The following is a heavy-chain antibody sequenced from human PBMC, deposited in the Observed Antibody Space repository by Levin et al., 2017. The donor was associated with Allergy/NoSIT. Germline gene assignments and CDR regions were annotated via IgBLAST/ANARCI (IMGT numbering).Heavy chain of an antibody. CDR1: GYTFTGYY. CDR3: ARDLGGDSYAFDI. J-gene: IGHJ3*02. V-gene: IGHV1-2*02. Sequence: TGESLKISCKASGYTFTGYYMHWVRQAPGQGLEWMGWINPNSGGTKYAQKFQGRVTMTRDTSISTAYMELSRLRSGDSAVYYCARDLGGDSYAFDIWGQGTMVTVSS. D-gene: IGHD2-21*01. CDR2: INPNSGGT.